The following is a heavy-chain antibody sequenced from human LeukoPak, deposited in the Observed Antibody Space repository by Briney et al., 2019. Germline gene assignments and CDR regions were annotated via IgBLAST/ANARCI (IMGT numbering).Heavy chain of an antibody. CDR1: GYSISSGYY. CDR2: IYHSGST. D-gene: IGHD3-22*01. V-gene: IGHV4-38-2*02. Sequence: PSETLSLTCTVSGYSISSGYYWGWIRQPPGKGLEWIGSIYHSGSTYYNPSLKSRVTISVDTSKNQFSLKLSSVTAADTAVYYCARQGNYYDSSGYDYWGQGTLVTVSS. CDR3: ARQGNYYDSSGYDY. J-gene: IGHJ4*02.